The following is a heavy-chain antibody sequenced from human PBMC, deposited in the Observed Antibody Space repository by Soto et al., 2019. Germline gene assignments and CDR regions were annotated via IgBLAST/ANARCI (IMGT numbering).Heavy chain of an antibody. CDR1: GGSFSGYY. J-gene: IGHJ4*02. V-gene: IGHV4-34*01. CDR2: INHSGST. CDR3: SRVKRLRRRCLVL. D-gene: IGHD4-17*01. Sequence: SETLSLTCAVYGGSFSGYYWSWIRQPPGKGLEWIGEINHSGSTNYNPALTSRVTISVDTSKNQFSLKLRFVTVVDTAVYYCSRVKRLRRRCLVLCGQGTLVTVSS.